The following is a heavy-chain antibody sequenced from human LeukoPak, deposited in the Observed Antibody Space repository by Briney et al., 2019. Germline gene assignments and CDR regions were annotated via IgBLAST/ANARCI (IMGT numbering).Heavy chain of an antibody. CDR3: ARWVTYYYYMDV. CDR1: GGSFSGYY. CDR2: INHSGST. V-gene: IGHV4-34*01. D-gene: IGHD2-21*02. J-gene: IGHJ6*03. Sequence: SETLSLTCAVYGGSFSGYYWSWIRQPPGKGLEWIGEINHSGSTNYNPSLKSRVTISVDTSKNQFSLKLSSVTAADAAVYYCARWVTYYYYMDVWGKGTTVTASS.